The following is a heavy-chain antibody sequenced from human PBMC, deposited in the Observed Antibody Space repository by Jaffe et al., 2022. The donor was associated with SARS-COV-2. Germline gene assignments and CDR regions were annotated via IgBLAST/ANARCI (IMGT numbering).Heavy chain of an antibody. Sequence: QVQLVESGGGVVQPGRSLRLSCAASGFTFSSYSMEWVRHVPGKGLEWVAVIAHDASYKYYADFVKGRVTVFRDNSRNTLYLQMNSLRPEDTAVYYCARKLRDSSGWTDFWGQGTQVTVSS. D-gene: IGHD6-19*01. V-gene: IGHV3-30*04. CDR3: ARKLRDSSGWTDF. CDR1: GFTFSSYS. CDR2: IAHDASYK. J-gene: IGHJ4*02.